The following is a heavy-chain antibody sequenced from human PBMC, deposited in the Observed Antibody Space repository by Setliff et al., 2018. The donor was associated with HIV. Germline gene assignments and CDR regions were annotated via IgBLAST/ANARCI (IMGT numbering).Heavy chain of an antibody. V-gene: IGHV4-39*01. CDR3: ARHDPEETLSFGDLSSLANFDS. Sequence: PSETLSLTCTVSDDSISSYYWGWIRQPPGRGLEWIVSMYYSRTTYYNPSLESRVALSVDTSKNQFSLHLTSVTAADTAIYYCARHDPEETLSFGDLSSLANFDSWGQGTLVTVSS. CDR2: MYYSRTT. CDR1: DDSISSYY. J-gene: IGHJ4*02. D-gene: IGHD3-10*01.